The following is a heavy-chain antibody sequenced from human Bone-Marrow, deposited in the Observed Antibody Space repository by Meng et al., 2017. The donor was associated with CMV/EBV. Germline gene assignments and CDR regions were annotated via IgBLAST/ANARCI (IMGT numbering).Heavy chain of an antibody. Sequence: SGSTFTSYYMHCVRQAPGQGLEWMGVIIPSGGATSYAQKFQGRVTMTRDTSTSTVYMELSSLSSEDTAVYYCARAGEGARLIFYFDSWGQGTLVTVSS. D-gene: IGHD2-21*01. V-gene: IGHV1-46*01. CDR2: IIPSGGAT. J-gene: IGHJ4*02. CDR1: GSTFTSYY. CDR3: ARAGEGARLIFYFDS.